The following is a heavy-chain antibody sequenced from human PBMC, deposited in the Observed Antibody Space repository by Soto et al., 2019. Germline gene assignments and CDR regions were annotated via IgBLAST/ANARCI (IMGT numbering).Heavy chain of an antibody. CDR3: ARASPYSSSSPFYYNYGMDV. J-gene: IGHJ6*02. D-gene: IGHD6-6*01. CDR2: ISYDGTNK. CDR1: AFISSSHA. V-gene: IGHV3-30-3*01. Sequence: QVQLVESGGGVVQPGRSLRLSCAASAFISSSHAFHWVRQAPGKGLEWVAAISYDGTNKYYADSVKGRFTISRDNSKYTLNLQMNSLRDDDTAVYFCARASPYSSSSPFYYNYGMDVWGQGTTVTVSS.